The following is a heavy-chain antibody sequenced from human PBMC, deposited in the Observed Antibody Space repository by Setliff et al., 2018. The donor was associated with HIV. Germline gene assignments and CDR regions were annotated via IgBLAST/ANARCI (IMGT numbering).Heavy chain of an antibody. CDR1: GYIFTSYG. J-gene: IGHJ3*02. Sequence: GASVKVSCKAFGYIFTSYGISWVRQAPGQGLEWMGWISAYNGNTNYAQSFQDRVAMTTETATSTAYMEMRSLRSDDTAVYFCARVPYRSAWFSGGHDAFDIWGQGTMVTVSS. CDR2: ISAYNGNT. D-gene: IGHD6-19*01. V-gene: IGHV1-18*01. CDR3: ARVPYRSAWFSGGHDAFDI.